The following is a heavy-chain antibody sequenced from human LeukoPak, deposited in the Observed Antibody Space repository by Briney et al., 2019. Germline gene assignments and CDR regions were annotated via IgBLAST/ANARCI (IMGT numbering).Heavy chain of an antibody. D-gene: IGHD4-17*01. CDR3: TRDLYHYYYGDPFDY. CDR2: IRSKAYGGTT. CDR1: GFTFGDYA. Sequence: PGGSLRLSCTASGFTFGDYAMSWVRQAPGKGLEWVGFIRSKAYGGTTEYAASVKGRFTISRDDSKSIAYLQMNSLKTEDTAVYYCTRDLYHYYYGDPFDYWAQGTMVTVSS. V-gene: IGHV3-49*04. J-gene: IGHJ4*02.